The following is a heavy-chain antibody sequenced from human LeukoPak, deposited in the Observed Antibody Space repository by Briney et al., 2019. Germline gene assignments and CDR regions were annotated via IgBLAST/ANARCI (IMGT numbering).Heavy chain of an antibody. CDR2: ISGSGGST. V-gene: IGHV3-23*01. J-gene: IGHJ4*02. CDR1: GFTFSSYA. Sequence: GGSLRLSCAASGFTFSSYAMSWVRQAPGKGLEWVSPISGSGGSTFYTDSVKGRFTISRDNSKNTLYLQMNSLRAEDAAVYYCAKDLKGYYGSGSYPHWGQGTLVTVSS. CDR3: AKDLKGYYGSGSYPH. D-gene: IGHD3-10*01.